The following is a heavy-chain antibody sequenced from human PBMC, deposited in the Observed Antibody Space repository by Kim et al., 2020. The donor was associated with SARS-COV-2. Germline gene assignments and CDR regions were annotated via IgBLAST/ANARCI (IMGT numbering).Heavy chain of an antibody. D-gene: IGHD2-21*02. CDR3: ARRSRLTAFLHVSYNWFDP. CDR2: INHSGST. Sequence: SETLSLTCAVYGGSFSGYYWSWIRQPPGKGLEWIGEINHSGSTNYNPSLKSRVTISVDTSKNQFSLKLSSVTAADTAVYYCARRSRLTAFLHVSYNWFDPSGQGTLVTVSS. J-gene: IGHJ5*02. V-gene: IGHV4-34*01. CDR1: GGSFSGYY.